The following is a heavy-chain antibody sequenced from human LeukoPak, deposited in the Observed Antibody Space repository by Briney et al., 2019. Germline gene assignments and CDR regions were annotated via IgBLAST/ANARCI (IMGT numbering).Heavy chain of an antibody. CDR1: GFTFSSYS. D-gene: IGHD2-15*01. V-gene: IGHV3-72*01. Sequence: PGGSLRLSCAASGFTFSSYSMNWVRQAPGKGLEWVGRVRNKANGYRTEYAASVKGRFTVSGDASKSSLYLRMNSLKTEDTAVYYCARSGYCGAGTCYSDYFDYWGQGTLVTVSS. J-gene: IGHJ4*02. CDR3: ARSGYCGAGTCYSDYFDY. CDR2: VRNKANGYRT.